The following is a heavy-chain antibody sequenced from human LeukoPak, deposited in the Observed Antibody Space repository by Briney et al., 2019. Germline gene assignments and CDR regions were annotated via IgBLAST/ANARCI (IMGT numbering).Heavy chain of an antibody. J-gene: IGHJ4*02. CDR1: GFTLSHYY. CDR3: ARADYYGSGSYSHFDY. CDR2: ISSSGSTI. V-gene: IGHV3-11*01. Sequence: GGPLRLFCAASGFTLSHYYMSWIRQATGKALVWVSYISSSGSTIYYADSVKGRFTISRDNAKNSLYLQMNSLRAEDTAVYYCARADYYGSGSYSHFDYWGQGTLVTVSS. D-gene: IGHD3-10*01.